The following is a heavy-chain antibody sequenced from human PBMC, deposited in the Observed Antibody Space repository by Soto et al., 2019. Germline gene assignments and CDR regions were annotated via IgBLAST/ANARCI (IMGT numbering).Heavy chain of an antibody. CDR1: GYTFTSYP. CDR2: INAGNSNT. Sequence: ASVKVSCNASGYTFTSYPIHWLRQAPGQRLEWMGWINAGNSNTRYSQKFQDRVTFSKDSSASTVYMELRSLRFEDTAIYYCAREVYMDVWGKGTTVTVSS. V-gene: IGHV1-3*01. CDR3: AREVYMDV. J-gene: IGHJ6*03.